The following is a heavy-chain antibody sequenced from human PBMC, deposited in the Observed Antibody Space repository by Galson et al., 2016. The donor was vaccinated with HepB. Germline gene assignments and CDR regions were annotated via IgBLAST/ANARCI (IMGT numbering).Heavy chain of an antibody. CDR3: VKAYSDYGLDD. Sequence: SLRLSCAASGFTYADYPMHWVRQVPGEGLEWVSGVNWDGGTKYYAASVKGRFTISRDNTKNSLSLQMNSLRAEDTAVYYCVKAYSDYGLDDWGQGTLVTVS. V-gene: IGHV3-9*01. J-gene: IGHJ4*02. D-gene: IGHD4-11*01. CDR2: VNWDGGTK. CDR1: GFTYADYP.